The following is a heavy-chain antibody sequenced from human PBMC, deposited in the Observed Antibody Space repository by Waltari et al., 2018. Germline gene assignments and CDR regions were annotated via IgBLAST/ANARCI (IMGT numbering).Heavy chain of an antibody. Sequence: QVQLQESGPGLVKPSATLSLTCAVSGYSISSGYYWGWIRQPPGKGLEWIGSIYHSGSTYYNPSLKSRVTISVDTSKNQFSLKLSSVTAADTAVYYCARRQYSSGWDGGYFQHWGQGTLVTVSS. CDR1: GYSISSGYY. CDR3: ARRQYSSGWDGGYFQH. D-gene: IGHD6-19*01. CDR2: IYHSGST. J-gene: IGHJ1*01. V-gene: IGHV4-38-2*01.